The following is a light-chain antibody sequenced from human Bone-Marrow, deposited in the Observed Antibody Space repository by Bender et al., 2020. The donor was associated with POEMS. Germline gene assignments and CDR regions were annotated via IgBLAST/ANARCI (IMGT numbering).Light chain of an antibody. J-gene: IGLJ3*02. CDR3: SSYTSTKTLLSV. Sequence: QSVLTQPPSTSETPGQRITIFCSGSSSNIGRHYVSWYQHHPGRGPRPVLYDVDKRPSWVSSRFSGSKSGNTASLTISGLQAEDEAHYYCSSYTSTKTLLSVFGGGTKVTVL. CDR2: DVD. CDR1: SSNIGRHY. V-gene: IGLV2-14*03.